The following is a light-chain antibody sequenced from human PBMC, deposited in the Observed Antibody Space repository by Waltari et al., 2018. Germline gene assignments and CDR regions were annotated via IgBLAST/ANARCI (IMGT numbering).Light chain of an antibody. V-gene: IGKV1-39*01. CDR2: TAS. CDR3: QQSYSNPVT. CDR1: QNIDNY. J-gene: IGKJ4*01. Sequence: IQLTQSPSSLSASLGDRVTITCRASQNIDNYLNWYQQKPGKAPNLLIYTASSLQSGVPSRFDGSGSGTDFTLTISSLQPEDFATYYCQQSYSNPVTFGGGTKVEIK.